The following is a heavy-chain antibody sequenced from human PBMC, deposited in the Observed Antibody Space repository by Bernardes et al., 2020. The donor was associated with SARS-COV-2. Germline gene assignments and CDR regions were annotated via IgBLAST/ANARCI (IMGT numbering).Heavy chain of an antibody. Sequence: ASVKVSCKASGYTFTSYGISWVRQAPGQGLEWMGWISAYNGNTNYAQKLQGRVTMTTDTSTSTAYMELRSLRSDDTAVYYCARDGVYDYVWGSYRSRWFDPWGQGTLVTVSS. V-gene: IGHV1-18*01. CDR1: GYTFTSYG. CDR2: ISAYNGNT. D-gene: IGHD3-16*02. J-gene: IGHJ5*02. CDR3: ARDGVYDYVWGSYRSRWFDP.